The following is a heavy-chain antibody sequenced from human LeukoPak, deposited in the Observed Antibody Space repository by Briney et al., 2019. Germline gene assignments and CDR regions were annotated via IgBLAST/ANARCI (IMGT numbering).Heavy chain of an antibody. Sequence: GGSLRLSCAASGFSFSSYTMNWVRQAPGKWLEWVSSISISSSSIYYADSVKGRFTISRDNAKNSLYLQMNSLRAEDTAVYYCATSEAIVVVPAAPPLDYWGQGTLVTVSS. V-gene: IGHV3-21*01. CDR2: ISISSSSI. J-gene: IGHJ4*02. CDR3: ATSEAIVVVPAAPPLDY. D-gene: IGHD2-2*01. CDR1: GFSFSSYT.